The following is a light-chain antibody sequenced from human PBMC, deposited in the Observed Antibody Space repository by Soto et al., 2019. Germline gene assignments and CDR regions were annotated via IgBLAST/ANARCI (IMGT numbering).Light chain of an antibody. V-gene: IGKV3-15*01. CDR1: QSISDT. CDR2: SAS. J-gene: IGKJ5*01. Sequence: MTQSPSTLSVSPGGRATLSCRASQSISDTLAWYQQKPGQAPRLLIYSASRRATGFPARFSGTGSETDFTLTISGLQSEDSAVYFCQQYNNWPFSFGQGTRLEIK. CDR3: QQYNNWPFS.